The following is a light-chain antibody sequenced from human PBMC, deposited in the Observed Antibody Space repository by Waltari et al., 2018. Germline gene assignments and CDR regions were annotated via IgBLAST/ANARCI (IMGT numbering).Light chain of an antibody. J-gene: IGLJ2*01. CDR1: SSNIGAGYD. V-gene: IGLV1-40*01. Sequence: SVLTQPPSVSGAPGQRVTISCTGSSSNIGAGYDVHWYQQLPGTAPKLLIYDNSNRPSGVPDRFSASKSGTSASLAINGLQAEDEADYYCQSFDSTLTAYVVFGGGTKLTVL. CDR2: DNS. CDR3: QSFDSTLTAYVV.